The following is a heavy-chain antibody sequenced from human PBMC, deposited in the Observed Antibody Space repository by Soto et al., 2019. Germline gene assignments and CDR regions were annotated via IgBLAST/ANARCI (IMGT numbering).Heavy chain of an antibody. J-gene: IGHJ5*02. D-gene: IGHD5-12*01. Sequence: QVQLVHSGAEVKKPGSSVKVSCKASGGTFSSYTISWVRQAAGQGLEWMGRIIPILGIANYAQKFQGRVTITADKSTSTAYMELSSLRSEDTAVYYCARDIVAKFGWFDPWGQGTLVTVSS. V-gene: IGHV1-69*04. CDR1: GGTFSSYT. CDR3: ARDIVAKFGWFDP. CDR2: IIPILGIA.